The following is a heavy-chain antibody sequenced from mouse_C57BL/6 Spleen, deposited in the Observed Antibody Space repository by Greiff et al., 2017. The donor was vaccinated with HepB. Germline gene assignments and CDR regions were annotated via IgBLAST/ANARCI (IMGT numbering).Heavy chain of an antibody. CDR2: IHPNSGST. D-gene: IGHD2-1*01. CDR3: AIRKGNFYAMDY. CDR1: GYTFTSYW. Sequence: VQLQQPGAELVKPGASVKLSCKASGYTFTSYWMHWVKQRPGQGLEWIGMIHPNSGSTNYNEKFKSKATLTVDKSSSTAYMQLSSLTSEDSAVYYCAIRKGNFYAMDYWGQGTSVTVSS. V-gene: IGHV1-64*01. J-gene: IGHJ4*01.